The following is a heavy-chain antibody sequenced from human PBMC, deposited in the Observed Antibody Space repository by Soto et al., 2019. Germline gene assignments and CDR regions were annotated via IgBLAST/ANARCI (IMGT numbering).Heavy chain of an antibody. J-gene: IGHJ3*02. D-gene: IGHD1-26*01. CDR2: ISKSGIDI. CDR1: GFSFSTYE. CDR3: APRKYGSFNIGAFDI. Sequence: PGGSLRLSCAASGFSFSTYEMNWVRQAPGKGLEWVSYISKSGIDIYYADSVKGRFTISRDNANNSLYPQMNSLRAEDTAVYYCAPRKYGSFNIGAFDIWGQGTMVTVSS. V-gene: IGHV3-48*03.